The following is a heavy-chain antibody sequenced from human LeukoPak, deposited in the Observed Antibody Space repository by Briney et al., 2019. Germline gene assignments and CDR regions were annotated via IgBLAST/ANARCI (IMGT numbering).Heavy chain of an antibody. CDR2: IIPIFGIA. CDR1: GGTFISYA. D-gene: IGHD3-22*01. CDR3: ARDSGYYDSSGYYPDY. Sequence: ASVKVSCKASGGTFISYAISWVRQAPGQGLEWMGRIIPIFGIANYAQKFQGRVTITADESTSTAYMELSSLRSEDTAVYYCARDSGYYDSSGYYPDYWGQGTLVTVPS. V-gene: IGHV1-69*13. J-gene: IGHJ4*02.